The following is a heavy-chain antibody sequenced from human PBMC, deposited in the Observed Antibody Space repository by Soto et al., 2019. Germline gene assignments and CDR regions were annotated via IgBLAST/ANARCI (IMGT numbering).Heavy chain of an antibody. CDR2: IYYSGST. V-gene: IGHV4-59*12. CDR3: ARSVFP. CDR1: GCSFIVYY. J-gene: IGHJ5*02. Sequence: ETLSRTCSGCGCSFIVYYWSWIRQPPGKGLEWIGYIYYSGSTNYNPSLKSRVTISVDTSKNQFSLKLTSVTAEDTAVYYCARSVFPWGQGTLVTV.